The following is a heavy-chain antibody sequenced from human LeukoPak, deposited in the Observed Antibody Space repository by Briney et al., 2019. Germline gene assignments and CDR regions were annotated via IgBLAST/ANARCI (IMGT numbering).Heavy chain of an antibody. Sequence: GGSLRLSCAASGLTFNSYAMSWVRQAPGKGLEWVSAISGSGGSTYYADSVKGRFTISRDNAKNSLYLQMNSLRAEDTAVYYCATRDYLANWGQGTLVTVSS. J-gene: IGHJ4*02. CDR3: ATRDYLAN. D-gene: IGHD4-17*01. CDR2: ISGSGGST. V-gene: IGHV3-23*01. CDR1: GLTFNSYA.